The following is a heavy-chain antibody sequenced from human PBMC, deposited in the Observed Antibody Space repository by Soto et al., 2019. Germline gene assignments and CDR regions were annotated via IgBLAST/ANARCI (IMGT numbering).Heavy chain of an antibody. CDR1: GFTFSSYG. CDR2: ISYDGSNK. J-gene: IGHJ5*02. Sequence: QVQLVESGGGVVQPGRSLRLSCAASGFTFSSYGMHWVRQAPGKGLEWVAVISYDGSNKYYADSVKGRFTISRDNSKNALYLQMSSLRDEDTAVYYCAKRDFDPWGQGTLVTVSS. CDR3: AKRDFDP. V-gene: IGHV3-30*18.